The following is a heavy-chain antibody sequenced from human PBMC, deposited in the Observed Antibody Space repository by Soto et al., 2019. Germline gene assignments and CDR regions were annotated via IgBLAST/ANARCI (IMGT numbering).Heavy chain of an antibody. V-gene: IGHV5-51*01. CDR1: GYTFTSYW. CDR3: ARQGGSALCYFDY. CDR2: IYPGDSDT. J-gene: IGHJ4*02. Sequence: PGESLKISCKGSGYTFTSYWIAWVRQMPGKGLEWMGIIYPGDSDTRYSPSFQGQVSISADKSISTAYLQWSSLKASDTAMYYCARQGGSALCYFDYWGQGTLVTVSS. D-gene: IGHD6-19*01.